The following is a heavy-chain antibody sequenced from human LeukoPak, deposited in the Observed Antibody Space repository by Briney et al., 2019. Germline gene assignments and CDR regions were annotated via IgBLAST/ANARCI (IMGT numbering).Heavy chain of an antibody. CDR3: AREGSGFGELGPGKLYWYFDL. J-gene: IGHJ2*01. CDR1: GFTFDDYG. D-gene: IGHD3-10*01. Sequence: GGSLRLSCAASGFTFDDYGMSWVRQAPGKGLEWVSGINWNGGSTGYADSVKGRFTISRDNAKNSLYLQMNSLRAEDTAVYYCAREGSGFGELGPGKLYWYFDLWGRGTLVTVSS. CDR2: INWNGGST. V-gene: IGHV3-20*04.